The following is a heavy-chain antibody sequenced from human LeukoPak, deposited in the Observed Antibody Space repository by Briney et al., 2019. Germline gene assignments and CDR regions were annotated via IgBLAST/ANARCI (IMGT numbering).Heavy chain of an antibody. D-gene: IGHD4-17*01. CDR3: AKPTVVIKLDAFDI. CDR2: ISSSSSTI. Sequence: TGGSLRLSCAASGFTFSSYSMNWVRQAPGKGLEWVSYISSSSSTIYYADSVKGRFTISRDNAKNSLYLQMNSLRAEDTAVYYCAKPTVVIKLDAFDIWGQGTMVTVSS. CDR1: GFTFSSYS. V-gene: IGHV3-48*01. J-gene: IGHJ3*02.